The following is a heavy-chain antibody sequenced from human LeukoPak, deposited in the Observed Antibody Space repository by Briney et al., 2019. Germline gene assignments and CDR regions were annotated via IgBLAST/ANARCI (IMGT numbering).Heavy chain of an antibody. CDR1: GGSIRTYY. CDR2: IYSSGCT. CDR3: ARVRYYYAGIGNYPYYFDL. Sequence: PSETLALTXTVSGGSIRTYYWSWTRQPAGKGLVYIRRIYSSGCTNYNPSLQSRITMSVDTSKNQFSLRLTSVTAADTAVYYCARVRYYYAGIGNYPYYFDLWGQGTLVTVSS. J-gene: IGHJ4*02. V-gene: IGHV4-4*07. D-gene: IGHD3-22*01.